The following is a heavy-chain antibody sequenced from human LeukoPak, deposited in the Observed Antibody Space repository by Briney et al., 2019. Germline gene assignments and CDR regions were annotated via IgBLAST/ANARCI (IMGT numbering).Heavy chain of an antibody. CDR2: ISSSSYT. Sequence: PGGSLRLSCAASGFTFSDHYMSWIRQAPGKGLEWVSYISSSSYTNYADSVKGRFTISRDNAKNSLYLQMNSLRAEDTAVYYCARGRSTSWMSSMGYWGQGTLVTVSS. CDR1: GFTFSDHY. CDR3: ARGRSTSWMSSMGY. V-gene: IGHV3-11*06. D-gene: IGHD2-2*01. J-gene: IGHJ4*02.